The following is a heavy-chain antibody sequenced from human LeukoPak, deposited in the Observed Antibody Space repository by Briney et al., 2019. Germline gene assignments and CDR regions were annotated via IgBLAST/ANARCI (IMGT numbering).Heavy chain of an antibody. Sequence: PGRSLRLSCAASGFTFSSYGMHWVRQAPGKGLEWVAVISYDGSNKYCADSVKGRFTISRDNSKNTLYLQMNSLRAEDTAVYYCAKNLGGSGYYLDYWGQGTLVTVSS. CDR1: GFTFSSYG. J-gene: IGHJ4*02. V-gene: IGHV3-30*18. CDR3: AKNLGGSGYYLDY. D-gene: IGHD3-22*01. CDR2: ISYDGSNK.